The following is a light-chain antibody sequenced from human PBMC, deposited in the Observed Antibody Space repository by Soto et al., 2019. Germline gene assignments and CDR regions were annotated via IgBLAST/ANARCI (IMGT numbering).Light chain of an antibody. CDR2: GAS. J-gene: IGKJ1*01. Sequence: DIVLTQSPGTLSLSPVERAALSCRASQSVSSSYLAWYQQKPGQAPRLLIYGASNRATGIPDRFSGSGSGTDFTLTISRLEPEDFAVYYCQQYGSSSWTFGQGTKVDIK. V-gene: IGKV3-20*01. CDR1: QSVSSSY. CDR3: QQYGSSSWT.